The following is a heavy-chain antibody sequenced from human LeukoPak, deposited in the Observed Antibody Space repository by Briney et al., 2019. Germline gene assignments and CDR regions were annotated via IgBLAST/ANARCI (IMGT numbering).Heavy chain of an antibody. V-gene: IGHV3-23*01. D-gene: IGHD3-22*01. CDR1: GFTFSSYA. CDR2: ISGSGGST. CDR3: AKDLLVYYDSSGDAFDI. J-gene: IGHJ3*02. Sequence: GGSLRLSCAASGFTFSSYAMSWVRQAPGKGLEWVSAISGSGGSTYYADSVKGRFTISRDNSKNTLYLHMNSLRAEDTAVYYCAKDLLVYYDSSGDAFDIWGQGTMVTVSS.